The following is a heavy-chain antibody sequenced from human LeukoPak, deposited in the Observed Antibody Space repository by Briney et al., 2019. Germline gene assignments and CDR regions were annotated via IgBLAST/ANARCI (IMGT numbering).Heavy chain of an antibody. CDR2: ISNDGTDK. CDR3: VKELKRGSTSWYSVFDI. Sequence: GGSLRLSCAAPGFIFSSYGIHWVRQAPGKGLEWVGVISNDGTDKYYADSVKGRFTISRDNSKNTLFLQMNSLRAEDTSVYYCVKELKRGSTSWYSVFDIWGQGILVTVSS. V-gene: IGHV3-30*18. CDR1: GFIFSSYG. J-gene: IGHJ4*01. D-gene: IGHD6-13*01.